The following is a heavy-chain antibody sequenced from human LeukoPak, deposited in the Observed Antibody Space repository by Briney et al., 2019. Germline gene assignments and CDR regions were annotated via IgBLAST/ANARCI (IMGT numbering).Heavy chain of an antibody. CDR2: ISSSGGTM. CDR1: GFTVSSFE. CDR3: AKEVTSRKWELLRPSHFDY. J-gene: IGHJ4*02. D-gene: IGHD1-26*01. V-gene: IGHV3-48*03. Sequence: PGGSLRLSCEASGFTVSSFEINWVRQAPGKGLEWVSYISSSGGTMDYADSVKGRFTVSRDNSKNTLYLQMNSLRAEDTAVYYCAKEVTSRKWELLRPSHFDYWGQGTLVTVSS.